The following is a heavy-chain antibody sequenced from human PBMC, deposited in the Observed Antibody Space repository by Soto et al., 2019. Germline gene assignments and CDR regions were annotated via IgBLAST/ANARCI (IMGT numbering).Heavy chain of an antibody. V-gene: IGHV2-5*01. CDR2: IYWNDEK. D-gene: IGHD3-16*01. CDR3: AHSMIRLPRYQMLPYNCFDP. CDR1: GFSLSTSGVG. Sequence: HITLKESGPTVVKPTQTLTLTCTFSGFSLSTSGVGVGWFRQPPGEALEWLAVIYWNDEKRYSPSLKSRLTITKDTSKNQVVLMMTNMDPVDTATYYCAHSMIRLPRYQMLPYNCFDPWGQGTLVTVSS. J-gene: IGHJ5*02.